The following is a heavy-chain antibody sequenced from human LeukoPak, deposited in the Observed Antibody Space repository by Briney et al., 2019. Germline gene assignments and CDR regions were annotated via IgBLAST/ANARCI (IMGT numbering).Heavy chain of an antibody. Sequence: GGSLRLSCAASGFTFSSYAMHWVRQAPGKGLEWVAVISYDGSNKYYADSVKGRFTISRDNSKNTLYLQMNSLRAEDTAVYYCARGDDYFDYRGQGTLVTVSS. CDR2: ISYDGSNK. J-gene: IGHJ4*02. V-gene: IGHV3-30-3*01. CDR3: ARGDDYFDY. CDR1: GFTFSSYA.